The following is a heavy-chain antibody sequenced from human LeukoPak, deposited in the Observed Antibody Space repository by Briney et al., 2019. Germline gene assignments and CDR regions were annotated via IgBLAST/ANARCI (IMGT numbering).Heavy chain of an antibody. J-gene: IGHJ6*02. Sequence: GRSLRLSCTASGFTFSSYGMHWVRQAPGKGLEWVAVISYDGSNKYYADSVKGRFTISRDNSKNTLYLQMNSLRAEDTAVYYCAKSMALYYYCGMDVWGQGTTVTVSS. D-gene: IGHD2/OR15-2a*01. CDR2: ISYDGSNK. CDR1: GFTFSSYG. CDR3: AKSMALYYYCGMDV. V-gene: IGHV3-30*18.